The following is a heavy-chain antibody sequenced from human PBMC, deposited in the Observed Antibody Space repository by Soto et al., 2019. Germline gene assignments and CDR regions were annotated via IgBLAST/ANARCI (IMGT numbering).Heavy chain of an antibody. V-gene: IGHV4-4*07. CDR1: GASITGSFF. J-gene: IGHJ4*02. Sequence: SETLSRTXTVSGASITGSFFWSWIRQPAGKGLEWIGRFSLSGTTNYNPSLRSRVTMSADVSKNQFSLRLTSVTAADTALYYCARGMTPPGAPAWYYFDSWGQGTLVTVS. CDR2: FSLSGTT. CDR3: ARGMTPPGAPAWYYFDS. D-gene: IGHD2-8*02.